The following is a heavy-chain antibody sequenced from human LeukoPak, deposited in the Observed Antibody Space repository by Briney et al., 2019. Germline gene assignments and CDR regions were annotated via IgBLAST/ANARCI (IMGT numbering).Heavy chain of an antibody. CDR3: ARGYPAMVSAPDY. CDR1: GFSFNNDW. V-gene: IGHV3-7*03. CDR2: INQDGSEK. D-gene: IGHD5-18*01. Sequence: TGGSLRLSCATSGFSFNNDWMDWVRQAPGKGLEWVANINQDGSEKNCLDSVKGRFTISRDNSKNTLYLQMNSLRAEDTAVYYCARGYPAMVSAPDYWGQGTLVTVSS. J-gene: IGHJ4*02.